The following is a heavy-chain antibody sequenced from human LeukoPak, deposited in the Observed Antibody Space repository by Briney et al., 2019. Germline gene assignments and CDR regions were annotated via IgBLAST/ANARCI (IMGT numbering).Heavy chain of an antibody. J-gene: IGHJ4*02. CDR2: IYPGDSDT. CDR1: GYTFTSYW. CDR3: ARRSYGGKDFDY. D-gene: IGHD4-23*01. V-gene: IGHV5-51*01. Sequence: GESLKISCKGSGYTFTSYWIAWVRQMPGKGLGWMGIIYPGDSDTRYSPSFQGQVTISADRSISTAYLQWSSLKASNTAMYYCARRSYGGKDFDYWGQGTLVTVSS.